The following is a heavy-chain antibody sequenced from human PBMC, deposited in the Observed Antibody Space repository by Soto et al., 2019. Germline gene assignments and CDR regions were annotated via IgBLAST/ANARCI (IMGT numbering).Heavy chain of an antibody. D-gene: IGHD6-25*01. Sequence: SETLSLTCAVSGVSISNSSYYWGWIRRPPGKGLEWIGTIYYSGITYYNPSLKSRVTISVDTPKNQFSLKLTSVTAADTAVYYCVRHGSNWGEGTLVTVSS. CDR1: GVSISNSSYY. J-gene: IGHJ4*02. V-gene: IGHV4-39*01. CDR2: IYYSGIT. CDR3: VRHGSN.